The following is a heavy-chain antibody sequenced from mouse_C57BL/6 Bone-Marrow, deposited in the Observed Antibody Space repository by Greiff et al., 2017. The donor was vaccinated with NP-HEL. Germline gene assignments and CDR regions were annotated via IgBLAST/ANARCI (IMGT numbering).Heavy chain of an antibody. D-gene: IGHD2-4*01. Sequence: QVQLQQPGAELVRPGTSVKLSCKASGYTFTSYWMHWVTQRPGQGLEWIGVIDPSDSYTNYNQKFKGKATLTVDTSSSTAYMQLSSLTSEDSAVYYCARIYYDYPSIGMDYWGQGTSVTVSS. J-gene: IGHJ4*01. CDR3: ARIYYDYPSIGMDY. CDR2: IDPSDSYT. CDR1: GYTFTSYW. V-gene: IGHV1-59*01.